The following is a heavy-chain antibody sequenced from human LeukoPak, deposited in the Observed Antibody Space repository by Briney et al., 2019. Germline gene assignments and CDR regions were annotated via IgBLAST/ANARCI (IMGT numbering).Heavy chain of an antibody. V-gene: IGHV3-66*01. J-gene: IGHJ4*02. CDR1: GFTVSSNY. D-gene: IGHD4-17*01. CDR3: ARGPPYGDYGPFDY. CDR2: IYSGGST. Sequence: GGSLRLSCAASGFTVSSNYMSWVRQAPGKGLEWVSVIYSGGSTYYADSVKGRFTISRDNAKNSLYLQMNSLRAEDTAVYYCARGPPYGDYGPFDYWGQGTLVTVSS.